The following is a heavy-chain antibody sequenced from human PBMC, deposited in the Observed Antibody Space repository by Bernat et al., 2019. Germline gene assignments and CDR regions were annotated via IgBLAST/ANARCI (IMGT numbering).Heavy chain of an antibody. D-gene: IGHD3-10*01. CDR3: AKSDSESYYNGVDLGSWFDP. V-gene: IGHV3-30*18. CDR2: ISYDGSNK. CDR1: GFTFSSYG. J-gene: IGHJ5*02. Sequence: QVQLVESGGGVVQPGRSLRLSCAASGFTFSSYGMHWVRQAPGKGLEWVAVISYDGSNKYYADSVKGRFTISRDNSKNTLYLQMNSLRAEDTAVYYCAKSDSESYYNGVDLGSWFDPWGQGTLVTVSS.